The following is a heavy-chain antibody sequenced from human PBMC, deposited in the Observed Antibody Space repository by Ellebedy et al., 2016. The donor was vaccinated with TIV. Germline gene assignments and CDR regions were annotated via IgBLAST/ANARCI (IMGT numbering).Heavy chain of an antibody. D-gene: IGHD5-24*01. CDR3: ARQDMAIPTGEGHLDH. V-gene: IGHV1-8*01. CDR1: GYSFSNYE. J-gene: IGHJ4*02. Sequence: ASVKVSXXASGYSFSNYEIHWVRQAAGQGLEWMGWMSPKRGDTDYAQNFQGRVTLTRNISTSTVYLELSSLRFDDTAVYYCARQDMAIPTGEGHLDHWGQGTLVTVSS. CDR2: MSPKRGDT.